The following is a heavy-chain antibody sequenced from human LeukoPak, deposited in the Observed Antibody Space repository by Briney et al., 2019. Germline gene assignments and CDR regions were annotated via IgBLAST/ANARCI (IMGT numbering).Heavy chain of an antibody. CDR2: ISWNSGSI. J-gene: IGHJ4*02. CDR3: AKDSYYWGGEGGYFDY. Sequence: GGSLRLSCAASGFTFDDYAMHWVRQAPGKGLEWVSGISWNSGSIGYADSVKGRFTISRDNAKNSLYLQMNSLRAEDTALYYCAKDSYYWGGEGGYFDYWGQGTLVTVSS. CDR1: GFTFDDYA. D-gene: IGHD3-22*01. V-gene: IGHV3-9*01.